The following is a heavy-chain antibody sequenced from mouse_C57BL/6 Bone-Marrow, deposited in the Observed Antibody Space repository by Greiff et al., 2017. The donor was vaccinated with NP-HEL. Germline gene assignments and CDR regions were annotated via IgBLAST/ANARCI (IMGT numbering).Heavy chain of an antibody. CDR3: ARHYYGSSYPFAY. D-gene: IGHD1-1*01. V-gene: IGHV5-6*01. CDR1: GFTFSSYG. J-gene: IGHJ3*01. Sequence: QLVESGGDLVKPGGSLKLSCAASGFTFSSYGMSWVRQTPDKRLEWVATISSGGSYTYYPDSVKGRFTISRDNAKNTLYLQMSSLKSEDTAMYYCARHYYGSSYPFAYWGQGTLVTVSA. CDR2: ISSGGSYT.